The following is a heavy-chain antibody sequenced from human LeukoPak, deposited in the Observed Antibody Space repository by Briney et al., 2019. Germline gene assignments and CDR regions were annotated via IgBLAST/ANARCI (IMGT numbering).Heavy chain of an antibody. CDR1: GGTFSSYA. J-gene: IGHJ6*02. CDR2: IIPVLGIT. CDR3: ARGGGRWLQLSVADYYGMDV. Sequence: SVKVSCKASGGTFSSYAISWVRQAPGQGLEWMGRIIPVLGITNYAQKFQGRVTITADKSTSTADMALSSLRSEDTAVYYCARGGGRWLQLSVADYYGMDVWGRGTTVTVSS. D-gene: IGHD5-24*01. V-gene: IGHV1-69*04.